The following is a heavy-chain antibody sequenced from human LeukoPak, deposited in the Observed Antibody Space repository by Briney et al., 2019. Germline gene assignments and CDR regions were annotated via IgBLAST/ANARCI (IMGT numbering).Heavy chain of an antibody. CDR2: INVILDTA. CDR1: GGTFSSYA. V-gene: IGHV1-69*04. J-gene: IGHJ3*02. CDR3: ARDQGIGDASDI. Sequence: GASVKVSCKASGGTFSSYAISWARQAPGQGLEWMGRINVILDTANYAQKFQGRVTIIADISTSTSYMELSSLRSEDTAVYYCARDQGIGDASDIWGQATMVTVSS.